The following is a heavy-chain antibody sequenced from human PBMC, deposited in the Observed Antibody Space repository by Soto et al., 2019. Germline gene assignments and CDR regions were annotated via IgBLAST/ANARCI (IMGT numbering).Heavy chain of an antibody. Sequence: ASVKVSCKVSGYTLTELSMPWVRQAPGKGLEWMGGFDPEDGETIYAQKFQGRVTMTEDTSTDTAYMELSSLRSEDTAVYYCAKARYCSSTSCYYYFDYWGQGTLVTVSS. V-gene: IGHV1-24*01. CDR1: GYTLTELS. J-gene: IGHJ4*02. CDR3: AKARYCSSTSCYYYFDY. CDR2: FDPEDGET. D-gene: IGHD2-2*01.